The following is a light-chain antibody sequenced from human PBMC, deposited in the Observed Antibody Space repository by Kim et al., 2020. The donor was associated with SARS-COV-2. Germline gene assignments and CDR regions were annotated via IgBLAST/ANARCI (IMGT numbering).Light chain of an antibody. CDR3: LQYVSSPLT. CDR1: QGIKNA. Sequence: ASEGDTVTITCRASQGIKNALVWFQQKRGKAPKRLIYAASTLESGVPSRFSGSGSGTDFTLTISSLQPEDIATYYCLQYVSSPLTFGEGTKVDIK. V-gene: IGKV1-17*01. CDR2: AAS. J-gene: IGKJ4*02.